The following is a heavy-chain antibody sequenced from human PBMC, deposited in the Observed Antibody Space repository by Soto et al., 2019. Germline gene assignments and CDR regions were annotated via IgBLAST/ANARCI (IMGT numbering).Heavy chain of an antibody. CDR3: AMFFGSGFDY. J-gene: IGHJ4*02. CDR1: GFTFSTDT. CDR2: ISTSGATR. Sequence: EVQLVESGGGLVQPGGSLRLSCVASGFTFSTDTMNWVRQAPGKGLEWVAHISTSGATRYYADSVKGRFTISRDNAKTSLYLLMDSLRIEDTAVYYCAMFFGSGFDYWGQGTLVTVSP. D-gene: IGHD6-19*01. V-gene: IGHV3-48*01.